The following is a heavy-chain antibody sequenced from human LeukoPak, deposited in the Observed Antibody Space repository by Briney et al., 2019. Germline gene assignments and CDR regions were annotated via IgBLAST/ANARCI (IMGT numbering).Heavy chain of an antibody. CDR2: IKQDGSEK. V-gene: IGHV3-7*04. D-gene: IGHD4-17*01. J-gene: IGHJ4*02. Sequence: GGSLRLSCVDSGVTFSSYWMSWVRQAPGKGLEWVANIKQDGSEKSYVDSVKGRFTISRDNAKNSLYLQMNSLRAEDTAVYYCARKNDYGDFHFDYWGQGTLVTVSS. CDR3: ARKNDYGDFHFDY. CDR1: GVTFSSYW.